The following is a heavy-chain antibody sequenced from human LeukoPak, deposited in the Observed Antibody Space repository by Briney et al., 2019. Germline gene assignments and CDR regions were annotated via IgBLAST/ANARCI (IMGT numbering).Heavy chain of an antibody. CDR3: AKSSEYYYGSGSYYAFFDY. CDR1: GFTFSSYW. D-gene: IGHD3-10*01. V-gene: IGHV3-74*01. CDR2: INTDGSST. J-gene: IGHJ4*02. Sequence: GGSLRLSRAASGFTFSSYWMHWVRQAPGKGLVWVSRINTDGSSTSYADSVKGRFTISRDNSKNTLYLQMKSLRAEDTAVYYCAKSSEYYYGSGSYYAFFDYWGQGTLVTVSS.